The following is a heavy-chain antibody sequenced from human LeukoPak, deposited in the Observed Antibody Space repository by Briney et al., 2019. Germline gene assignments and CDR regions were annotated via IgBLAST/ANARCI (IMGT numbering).Heavy chain of an antibody. CDR1: GGSFSGYY. Sequence: SETLSLTCAVYGGSFSGYYWSWIRQPPGKGLEWIGEINHSGSTNYNPSLKSRVTISVDTSKNQFSLKLSSVTAADTAVYYCARGYSSSWYGYYYMDVWGKGTTVTASS. CDR2: INHSGST. D-gene: IGHD6-13*01. V-gene: IGHV4-34*01. J-gene: IGHJ6*03. CDR3: ARGYSSSWYGYYYMDV.